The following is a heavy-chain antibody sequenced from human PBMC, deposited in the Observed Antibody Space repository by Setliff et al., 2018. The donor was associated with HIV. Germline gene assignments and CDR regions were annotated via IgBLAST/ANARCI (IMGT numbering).Heavy chain of an antibody. CDR1: GYTFTGYY. Sequence: ASVKVSCKASGYTFTGYYIHWVRQDPGQGLQWMGRINPNSGGTNYAQKFQGRVTMTRDTSISTAYMELSRLRSDDTAVYYCARGPIVVVVAAYDIWGQGTMVTVSS. CDR2: INPNSGGT. CDR3: ARGPIVVVVAAYDI. D-gene: IGHD2-15*01. J-gene: IGHJ3*02. V-gene: IGHV1-2*06.